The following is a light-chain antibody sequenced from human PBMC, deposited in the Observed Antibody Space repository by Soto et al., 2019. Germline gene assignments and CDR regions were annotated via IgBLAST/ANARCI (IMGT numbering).Light chain of an antibody. CDR1: HSISSS. Sequence: DIQMTQSPSTLSASVGDRVTITCRASHSISSSLAWYQQKPGKAPKVLIYEASNLQRGVPTRFSGGGFGTDFTLTFRSVQPDDFATYYCRQYDSYWTCGQGTKVEIK. CDR2: EAS. CDR3: RQYDSYWT. J-gene: IGKJ1*01. V-gene: IGKV1-5*03.